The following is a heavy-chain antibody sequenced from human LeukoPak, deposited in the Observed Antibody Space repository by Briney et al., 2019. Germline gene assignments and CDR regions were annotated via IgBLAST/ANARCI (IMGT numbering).Heavy chain of an antibody. V-gene: IGHV1-2*02. Sequence: GASVNVSCKSSGYTFTCYYMHWVRQPPAQGLEWMGWINPNSGGTNYAQKFHGRVTMTHDTSISPAYMKLSRLRSDDTAAYYCARAWDDYGINDAFDIWGQGTMVTVSS. J-gene: IGHJ3*02. CDR2: INPNSGGT. CDR3: ARAWDDYGINDAFDI. D-gene: IGHD4-17*01. CDR1: GYTFTCYY.